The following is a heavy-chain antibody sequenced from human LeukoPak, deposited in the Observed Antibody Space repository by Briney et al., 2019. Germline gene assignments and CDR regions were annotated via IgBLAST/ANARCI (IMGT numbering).Heavy chain of an antibody. D-gene: IGHD2-8*01. CDR1: GFTFSSHW. CDR3: AKANFYYYMDV. CDR2: INQDGSEK. Sequence: GGSLRLSCAASGFTFSSHWMSWVRQAPGKGLEWVANINQDGSEKYYVDSVEGRFTISRDNAKNSLYLQMNSLRAEDTAVYYCAKANFYYYMDVWGKGTTVTVSS. V-gene: IGHV3-7*03. J-gene: IGHJ6*03.